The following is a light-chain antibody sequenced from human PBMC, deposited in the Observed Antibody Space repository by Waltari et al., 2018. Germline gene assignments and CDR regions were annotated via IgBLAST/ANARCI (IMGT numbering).Light chain of an antibody. CDR3: QSYDSSLSASV. V-gene: IGLV1-40*01. J-gene: IGLJ2*01. Sequence: QSVLTQPPSVSGAPGQTVTISCTGSSSNIGAGYDVHWYQQLPGTAPKLLIYGKTVCRTIGPCGVPDRFSRAKSGTSASLAITGLQAEDEADYYCQSYDSSLSASVFGGGTKLTVL. CDR2: GKTVCRT. CDR1: SSNIGAGYD.